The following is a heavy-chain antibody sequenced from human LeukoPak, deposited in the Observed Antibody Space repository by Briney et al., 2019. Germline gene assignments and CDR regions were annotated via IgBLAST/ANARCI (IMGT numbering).Heavy chain of an antibody. Sequence: GGSLRLSCAASGFTFSSYWMSWVRQAPGKGLEWVANIKQDGSEKYYVDSVKGRFTISRDNAKNSLYLQMNSLRAEDTAVYYCARDVSSGWSTKPYFDYWGQGTLVTVSS. V-gene: IGHV3-7*01. D-gene: IGHD6-13*01. J-gene: IGHJ4*02. CDR3: ARDVSSGWSTKPYFDY. CDR2: IKQDGSEK. CDR1: GFTFSSYW.